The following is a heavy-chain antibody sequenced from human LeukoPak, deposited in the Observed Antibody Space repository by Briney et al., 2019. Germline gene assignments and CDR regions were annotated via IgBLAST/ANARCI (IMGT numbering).Heavy chain of an antibody. CDR3: AKARGAMQLWLVAYFDY. J-gene: IGHJ4*02. CDR1: GYTFTGYY. Sequence: ASVKVSCKASGYTFTGYYMHWVRQAPGQGLEWMGWINPNSGGTNYAQKFQGRVTMTRDTSISTAYMELSRLRSDDTAVYYCAKARGAMQLWLVAYFDYWGQGTLVTVSS. V-gene: IGHV1-2*02. D-gene: IGHD5-18*01. CDR2: INPNSGGT.